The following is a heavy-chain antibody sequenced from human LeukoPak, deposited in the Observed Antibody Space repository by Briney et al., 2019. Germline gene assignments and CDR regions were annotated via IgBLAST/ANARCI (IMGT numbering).Heavy chain of an antibody. CDR2: ISSSSSYI. V-gene: IGHV3-21*01. CDR3: ARDPSSSSNYFDY. D-gene: IGHD6-6*01. J-gene: IGHJ4*02. Sequence: PGGSLRLSCAASGLTFSSYAMNWVRQAPGKGLEWVSSISSSSSYIYYADSVKGRFTISRDNAKNSLYLQMNSLRAEDTAVYYCARDPSSSSNYFDYWGQGTLVTVSS. CDR1: GLTFSSYA.